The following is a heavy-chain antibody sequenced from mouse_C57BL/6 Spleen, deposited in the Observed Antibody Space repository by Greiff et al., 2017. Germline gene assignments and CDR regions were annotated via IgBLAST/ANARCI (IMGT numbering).Heavy chain of an antibody. CDR2: ISRGSSTI. CDR3: ARVYYGSGFDY. V-gene: IGHV5-17*01. D-gene: IGHD1-1*01. J-gene: IGHJ2*01. CDR1: GFTFSDYG. Sequence: EVKLVESGGGLVKPGGSLKLSCAASGFTFSDYGMHWVRQAPEKGLEWVAYISRGSSTIYYADTVKGRFTISRDNAKNTLFLQMTSLRSEDTAMYYCARVYYGSGFDYWGQGTTLTVSS.